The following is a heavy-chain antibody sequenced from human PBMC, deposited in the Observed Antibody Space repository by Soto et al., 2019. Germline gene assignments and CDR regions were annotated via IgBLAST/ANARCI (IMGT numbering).Heavy chain of an antibody. CDR2: IYWNDDK. CDR3: AQYYYVGSGYPGGY. CDR1: GFSLSTSGVG. D-gene: IGHD3-22*01. Sequence: SCPTLVNPTQTLTLTCTFSGFSLSTSGVGVGWIRQPPGKALGWRALIYWNDDKCYSPSLKSRLTITKDTSKHQVVLTMTNMDPVNTATYYCAQYYYVGSGYPGGYWGQGTMVPVCS. V-gene: IGHV2-5*01. J-gene: IGHJ4*02.